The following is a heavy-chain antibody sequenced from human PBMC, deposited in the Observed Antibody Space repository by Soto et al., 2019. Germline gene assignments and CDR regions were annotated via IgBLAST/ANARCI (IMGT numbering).Heavy chain of an antibody. CDR1: GFTFDSFA. J-gene: IGHJ4*02. V-gene: IGHV3-23*01. CDR3: ARGAVKPAY. Sequence: EVQLLESGGGLEQPGGSLRLSCAASGFTFDSFAMTWVRQAPGKGLEWVSAISASGGSTFYADSVKGRFTISRDSSKNTLYLQMNSLGAEDTAVYYCARGAVKPAYWGQGTVVTVSS. D-gene: IGHD3-10*01. CDR2: ISASGGST.